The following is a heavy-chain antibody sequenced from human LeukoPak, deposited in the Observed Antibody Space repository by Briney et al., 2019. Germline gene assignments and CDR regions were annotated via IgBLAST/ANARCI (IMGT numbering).Heavy chain of an antibody. CDR1: GGTFSSYA. J-gene: IGHJ4*02. CDR2: FDPEDGET. CDR3: ATVKRGYSGYDYPYYFDY. Sequence: EASVKVSCKASGGTFSSYAISWVRQAPGKGLEWMGGFDPEDGETIYAQKFQGRVTMTEDTSTDTAYMELSSLRSEDTAVYYCATVKRGYSGYDYPYYFDYWGQGTLVTVSS. D-gene: IGHD5-12*01. V-gene: IGHV1-24*01.